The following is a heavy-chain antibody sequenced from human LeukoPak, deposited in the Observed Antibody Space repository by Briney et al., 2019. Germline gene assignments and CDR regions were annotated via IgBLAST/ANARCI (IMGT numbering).Heavy chain of an antibody. V-gene: IGHV4-34*01. CDR3: ARLFKRVVAADY. CDR2: INHSGST. Sequence: SETLSLTCAVYGGSFSGYYWSWIRQPPGKGLEWIGEINHSGSTNYNPSLKSRVTISVDTSKNQLSLKLTSVTAADTAVYYCARLFKRVVAADYWGQGILVTVSS. J-gene: IGHJ4*02. CDR1: GGSFSGYY. D-gene: IGHD3-22*01.